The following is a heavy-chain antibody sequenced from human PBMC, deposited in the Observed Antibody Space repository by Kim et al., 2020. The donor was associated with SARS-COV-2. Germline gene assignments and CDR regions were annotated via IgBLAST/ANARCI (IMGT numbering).Heavy chain of an antibody. Sequence: SVKVSCKASGGTFSSYAISWVRQAPGQGLEWMGGIIPIFGTANYAQKFQGRVTITADESTSTAYMELSSLRSGDTAVYYCARDSRETRTYYYYGMDVWGQGTTVTVSS. CDR3: ARDSRETRTYYYYGMDV. CDR1: GGTFSSYA. V-gene: IGHV1-69*13. CDR2: IIPIFGTA. J-gene: IGHJ6*02.